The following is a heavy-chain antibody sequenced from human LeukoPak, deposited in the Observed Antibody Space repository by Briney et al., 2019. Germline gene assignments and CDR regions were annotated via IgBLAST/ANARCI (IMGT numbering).Heavy chain of an antibody. D-gene: IGHD1-26*01. CDR2: ISGSGGAGT. CDR3: VKDRGGSPFYGMDV. Sequence: GGSLRLSCAGSGFTFSSYAMSWVRQAPGKGLEWISTISGSGGAGTYYADSVKGRFTVSRDNSRNTLYLPMNSLRAEDTAVYYCVKDRGGSPFYGMDVWGQGTTVTVSS. V-gene: IGHV3-23*01. J-gene: IGHJ6*02. CDR1: GFTFSSYA.